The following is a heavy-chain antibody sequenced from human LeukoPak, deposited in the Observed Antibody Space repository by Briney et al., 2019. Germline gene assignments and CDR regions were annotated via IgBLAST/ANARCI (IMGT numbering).Heavy chain of an antibody. D-gene: IGHD2/OR15-2a*01. CDR2: IYYSGST. CDR1: GGSMSTYY. Sequence: PSETLSLTCTVSGGSMSTYYWTCIRQPPGKGLEWIGFIYYSGSTYYNPSLKSRVTISVDTSKNQFSLKLSSVTAADTAVYYCARVYSTIDYWGQGTLVTVSS. CDR3: ARVYSTIDY. V-gene: IGHV4-59*12. J-gene: IGHJ4*02.